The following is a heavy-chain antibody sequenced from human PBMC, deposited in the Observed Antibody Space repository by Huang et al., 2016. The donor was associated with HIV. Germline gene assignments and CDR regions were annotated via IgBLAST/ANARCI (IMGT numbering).Heavy chain of an antibody. Sequence: QVQLVESGGGVVPPGRSLRISCAASGFTFSSYGMHWVRQAPGKGLGWVAVISYDAKTKYYADSVKGRFSISRDNSKTTVYLQLNSLRLEDTAVYYCAKGGSAAAVLDFWGQGTLVTVSS. CDR1: GFTFSSYG. V-gene: IGHV3-30*18. J-gene: IGHJ4*02. CDR3: AKGGSAAAVLDF. CDR2: ISYDAKTK. D-gene: IGHD6-13*01.